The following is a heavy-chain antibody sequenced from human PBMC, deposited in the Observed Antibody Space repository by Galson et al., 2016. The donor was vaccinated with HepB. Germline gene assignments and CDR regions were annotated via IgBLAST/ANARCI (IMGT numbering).Heavy chain of an antibody. CDR1: AGTFGTSS. V-gene: IGHV1-69*10. Sequence: SVKVSCKASAGTFGTSSIGWVRQAPGQGLEWMGAFIPVLTLAKYAQKFQDRVTFTADKSTNTAYMELSRLTSEDTAVYYCARDGAPVGYRYNWFDPWGQGTLVTVSS. CDR2: FIPVLTLA. CDR3: ARDGAPVGYRYNWFDP. J-gene: IGHJ5*02. D-gene: IGHD5-18*01.